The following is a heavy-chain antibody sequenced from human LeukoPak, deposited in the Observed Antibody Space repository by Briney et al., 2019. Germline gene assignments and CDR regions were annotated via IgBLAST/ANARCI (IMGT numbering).Heavy chain of an antibody. V-gene: IGHV3-21*01. D-gene: IGHD3-22*01. J-gene: IGHJ4*02. CDR1: GFTFSSYS. CDR3: ARDGVFYYDSSGYYLFDY. Sequence: GGSLRLSCAASGFTFSSYSMNWVRQAPGKGLEWVSSISSSSSYIYYADSVKGRFTISRDNAKNSLYLQMNSLRAEDTAVYYCARDGVFYYDSSGYYLFDYWGQGTLVTASS. CDR2: ISSSSSYI.